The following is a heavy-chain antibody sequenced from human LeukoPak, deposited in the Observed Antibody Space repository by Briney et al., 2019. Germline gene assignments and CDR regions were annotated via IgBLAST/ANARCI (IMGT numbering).Heavy chain of an antibody. D-gene: IGHD2-15*01. Sequence: SETLSLTCTVSGDSMSSYYWSWIRQTPGKGLEWIGYISNSGSTNYNPSLKSRVTISLHTSKNQVSLKLSSVTAADTAVYYCARLGYCSGGRCLSDYWGQGTLVTVSS. CDR2: ISNSGST. V-gene: IGHV4-59*08. J-gene: IGHJ4*02. CDR1: GDSMSSYY. CDR3: ARLGYCSGGRCLSDY.